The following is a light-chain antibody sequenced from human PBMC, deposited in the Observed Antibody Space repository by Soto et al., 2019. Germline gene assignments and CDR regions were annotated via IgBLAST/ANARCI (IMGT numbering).Light chain of an antibody. J-gene: IGKJ1*01. CDR2: DAS. Sequence: DIQMTQSPSALSASVGDRVTITCRASQSISSWLAWYQQKPGKAPRILIYDASYLERGVPSRFSGSGSGTEFPLTISDLQPDDLGTYYCQQYNKFWTFGPGTKVEI. CDR1: QSISSW. CDR3: QQYNKFWT. V-gene: IGKV1-5*01.